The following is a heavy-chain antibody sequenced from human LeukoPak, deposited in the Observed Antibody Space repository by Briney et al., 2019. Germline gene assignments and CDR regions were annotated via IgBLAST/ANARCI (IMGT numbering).Heavy chain of an antibody. D-gene: IGHD1/OR15-1a*01. CDR3: AKQRRKGVEEYYFDY. J-gene: IGHJ4*02. CDR2: INQDGTEK. Sequence: PGESLRLSCAASGFTFTTYWMSWVRQAPGKGLEWVANINQDGTEKFYVDSVKGRFTNSRDNAKNSLYLQMNSLRVEDTAVYYCAKQRRKGVEEYYFDYWGQGTLVTVSS. V-gene: IGHV3-7*01. CDR1: GFTFTTYW.